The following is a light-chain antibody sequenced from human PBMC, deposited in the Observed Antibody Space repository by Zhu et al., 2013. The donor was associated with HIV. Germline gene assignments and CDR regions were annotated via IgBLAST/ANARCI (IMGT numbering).Light chain of an antibody. Sequence: IQMTQSPSTLSASVGDRVTITCRASQNINNWLAWYQQKAGKAPKLLIRTTSTLQSGVPSRFSGSGSGTQFTLTISSLQPDDFATYYCQQYVDYSWTFGQGTKVEIK. CDR2: TTS. V-gene: IGKV1-5*03. CDR1: QNINNW. CDR3: QQYVDYSWT. J-gene: IGKJ1*01.